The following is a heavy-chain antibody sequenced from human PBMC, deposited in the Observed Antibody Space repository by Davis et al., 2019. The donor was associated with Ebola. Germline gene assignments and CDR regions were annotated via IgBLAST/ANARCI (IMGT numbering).Heavy chain of an antibody. J-gene: IGHJ5*02. CDR3: ARDGGIVVDNENWFDP. D-gene: IGHD2-2*01. CDR1: GFTFSSYW. Sequence: GESLKISCAASGFTFSSYWMHWVRQAPGKGLVWVSRINSDGSSTSYADSVKGRFTISRDNAKNSLYLQMNSLRAEDTAVYYCARDGGIVVDNENWFDPWGQGTLVTVSS. V-gene: IGHV3-74*01. CDR2: INSDGSST.